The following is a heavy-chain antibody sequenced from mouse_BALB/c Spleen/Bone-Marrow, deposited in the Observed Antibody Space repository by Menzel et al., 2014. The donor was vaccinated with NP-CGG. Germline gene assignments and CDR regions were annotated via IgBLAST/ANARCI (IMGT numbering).Heavy chain of an antibody. CDR1: GFNIKDTY. V-gene: IGHV14-3*02. J-gene: IGHJ2*01. CDR3: SRYRLGTYFYY. D-gene: IGHD3-2*02. Sequence: VQLQQSGAELVKPGASVKLSCTASGFNIKDTYMHWVKQRPEQGLEWIGRVDPANGNTKYDPQFQGKATITADTSSNTAYLQLRSLTSEDTAVYYFSRYRLGTYFYYGGQCTTLTGAS. CDR2: VDPANGNT.